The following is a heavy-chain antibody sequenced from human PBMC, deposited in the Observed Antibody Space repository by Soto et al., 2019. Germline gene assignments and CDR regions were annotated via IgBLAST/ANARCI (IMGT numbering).Heavy chain of an antibody. J-gene: IGHJ6*02. CDR3: TAAGVRGVVMSGMDV. CDR1: GFTFSKAW. V-gene: IGHV3-15*01. D-gene: IGHD3-10*01. Sequence: DVQIVESGGGSVKPGGSRRLSCRTSGFTFSKAWMRWVRQAPGQGLEWVGRIRSNADGGTVEYAAPVKGRFIISRDDSTNTLYLQMNSLDTEDTGVYYCTAAGVRGVVMSGMDVWGQGTAVTVSS. CDR2: IRSNADGGTV.